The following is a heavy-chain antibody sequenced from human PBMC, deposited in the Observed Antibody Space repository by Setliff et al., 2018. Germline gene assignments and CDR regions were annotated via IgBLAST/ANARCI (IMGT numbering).Heavy chain of an antibody. J-gene: IGHJ4*02. V-gene: IGHV4-34*01. D-gene: IGHD2-15*01. Sequence: PSETLSLTCAVYGGSFSGYFWSWIRQSPGRGLEWIGEINDRGSTHYNPSLKSRVTISADASKNQVSLKLSSVTAADTAVYYCMRIRLVPHGHSWGQGTLVTVSS. CDR1: GGSFSGYF. CDR3: MRIRLVPHGHS. CDR2: INDRGST.